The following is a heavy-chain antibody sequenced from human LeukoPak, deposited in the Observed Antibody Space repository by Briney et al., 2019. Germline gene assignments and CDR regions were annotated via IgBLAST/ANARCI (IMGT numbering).Heavy chain of an antibody. CDR3: AKGSSLGSGYYRILDY. Sequence: GGSLRLSCTASGFTFSTYGMSWVRQAPGKGLEWVSAISGSGGSTYYADSVKGRFTISRDNSKNTLFLQMNSLRAEDTAVYYCAKGSSLGSGYYRILDYWGQGTLVSVSS. D-gene: IGHD3-22*01. CDR2: ISGSGGST. CDR1: GFTFSTYG. J-gene: IGHJ4*02. V-gene: IGHV3-23*01.